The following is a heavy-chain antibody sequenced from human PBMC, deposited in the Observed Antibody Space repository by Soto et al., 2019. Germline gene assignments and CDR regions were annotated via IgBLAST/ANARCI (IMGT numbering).Heavy chain of an antibody. Sequence: GGSLRLSCAASGFTFSSYGMHWVRQAPGRGLEWVAVIWYDGSNKYYADSVKGRFTISRDNSKNTLSLQMNSLRAEDTAVYYCARDASGSYYNMPYSYYYMDVWGKGNTVTVSS. CDR3: ARDASGSYYNMPYSYYYMDV. J-gene: IGHJ6*03. D-gene: IGHD3-10*01. CDR2: IWYDGSNK. CDR1: GFTFSSYG. V-gene: IGHV3-33*01.